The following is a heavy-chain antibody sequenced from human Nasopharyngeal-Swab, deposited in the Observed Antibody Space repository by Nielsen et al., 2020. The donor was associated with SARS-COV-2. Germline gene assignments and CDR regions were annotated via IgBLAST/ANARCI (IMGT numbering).Heavy chain of an antibody. D-gene: IGHD3-16*02. CDR1: GFTFSNAW. CDR3: TTDRFYDYVWGSYRPNDY. Sequence: GESLKISCAASGFTFSNAWMSWVRQAPEKGLEWVGRIKSKTDGGTTDSAAPVKGRFTISRDDSKNTLCLQMNSLKTEDTAVYYCTTDRFYDYVWGSYRPNDYWGQGTLVTVSS. J-gene: IGHJ4*02. CDR2: IKSKTDGGTT. V-gene: IGHV3-15*01.